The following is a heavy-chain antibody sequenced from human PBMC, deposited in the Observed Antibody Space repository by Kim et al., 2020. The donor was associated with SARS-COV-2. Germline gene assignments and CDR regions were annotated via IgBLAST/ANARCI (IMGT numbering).Heavy chain of an antibody. CDR1: GFTFSTYW. CDR3: ARVSF. Sequence: GGSLRLSCAASGFTFSTYWMDWVRQAPGKGPVWVSRIDNDGSTTLYADSVKGRFTISRDNSKNTLFLQMTSLRADDTGVYYCARVSFWGQGTLVTVSS. J-gene: IGHJ4*02. CDR2: IDNDGSTT. V-gene: IGHV3-74*01.